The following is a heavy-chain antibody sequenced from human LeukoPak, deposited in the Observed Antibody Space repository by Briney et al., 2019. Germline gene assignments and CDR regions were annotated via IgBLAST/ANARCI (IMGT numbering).Heavy chain of an antibody. V-gene: IGHV1-69*13. D-gene: IGHD3-22*01. CDR2: IIPIFGTA. CDR1: GGTFSSYA. Sequence: GASVKVSCKASGGTFSSYAISWVRQAPGQGLEWMGGIIPIFGTANYAQKFQGRVTITADESTSTAYMELSSLRSEDTAVYYCASATLSSGYQTRTDAFDIWGQGTTVTLSS. CDR3: ASATLSSGYQTRTDAFDI. J-gene: IGHJ3*02.